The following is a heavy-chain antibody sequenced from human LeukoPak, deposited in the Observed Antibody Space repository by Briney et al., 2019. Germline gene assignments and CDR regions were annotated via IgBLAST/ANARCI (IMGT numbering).Heavy chain of an antibody. CDR1: GGSISSGGYY. CDR2: IYYSGST. D-gene: IGHD2-2*01. V-gene: IGHV4-61*08. Sequence: SQTLSLTCTVSGGSISSGGYYWSWIRQPPGKGLEWIGYIYYSGSTNYNPSLKSRVTISVDTSKNQFSLKLSSVTAADTAVYYCARAIVVVPATSLGAFDIWGQGTMVTVSS. J-gene: IGHJ3*02. CDR3: ARAIVVVPATSLGAFDI.